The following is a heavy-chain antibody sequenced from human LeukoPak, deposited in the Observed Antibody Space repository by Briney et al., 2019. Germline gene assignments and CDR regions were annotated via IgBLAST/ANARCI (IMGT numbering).Heavy chain of an antibody. CDR3: ASFVAGTISTAYYYYMDV. CDR2: ISGDGKNR. V-gene: IGHV3-23*01. D-gene: IGHD4/OR15-4a*01. J-gene: IGHJ6*03. CDR1: GFTFRSYG. Sequence: GGSLRLSCAASGFTFRSYGMSWVRQVPGKGLQWVSAISGDGKNRDYPDSVKGRFTISRDNSKNTLYLQMNSLRAEDTAVYYCASFVAGTISTAYYYYMDVWGKGTTVTISS.